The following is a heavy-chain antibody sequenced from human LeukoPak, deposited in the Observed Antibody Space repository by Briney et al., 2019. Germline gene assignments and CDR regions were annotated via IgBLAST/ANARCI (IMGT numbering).Heavy chain of an antibody. V-gene: IGHV3-23*01. Sequence: GGSLRLSCAASGFTFSSYAMSWVRQAPGKGLEWVSAISGSGGSTYYADSVKGRFTISRDNSKNTLYLQMNSLRAEDTAVYYCAKGFCSSTSCYAKGYFDYWGQGTLVTVSS. J-gene: IGHJ4*02. CDR2: ISGSGGST. D-gene: IGHD2-2*01. CDR3: AKGFCSSTSCYAKGYFDY. CDR1: GFTFSSYA.